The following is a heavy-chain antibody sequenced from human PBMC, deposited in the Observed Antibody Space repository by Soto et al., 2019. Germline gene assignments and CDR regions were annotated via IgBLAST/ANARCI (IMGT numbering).Heavy chain of an antibody. J-gene: IGHJ6*02. D-gene: IGHD3-22*01. CDR1: VGTLSRYA. CDR3: ARTYYHDSSGYYRDNYYGMDV. V-gene: IGHV1-69*13. CDR2: ILPLFGTA. Sequence: SVKVSCKASVGTLSRYAISWVRQAPGQGLEWMGGILPLFGTANYAQKFQGRVTITADESTGTAYMELSSLRSGDTAVYYCARTYYHDSSGYYRDNYYGMDVWGQGTTVTSP.